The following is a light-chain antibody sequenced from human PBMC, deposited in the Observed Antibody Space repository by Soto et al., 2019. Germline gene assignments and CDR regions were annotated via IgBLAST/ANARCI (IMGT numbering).Light chain of an antibody. CDR3: QQYNSAPFT. CDR1: QGIENC. CDR2: AAS. J-gene: IGKJ3*01. V-gene: IGKV1-27*01. Sequence: DIQMTQSPSSLSASVGDRVTITCRASQGIENCLAWYQQRPGKVPKLLIYAASSLQSGVPSRFSGSGSATDFSLTISSLQPEDVATYYCQQYNSAPFTFGPGTRVDI.